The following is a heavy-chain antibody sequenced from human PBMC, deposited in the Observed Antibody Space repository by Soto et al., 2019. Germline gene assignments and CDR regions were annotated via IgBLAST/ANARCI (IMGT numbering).Heavy chain of an antibody. CDR1: GGTFSSYA. J-gene: IGHJ6*02. Sequence: QVQLVQSGAEVKKPGSSVKVSCKASGGTFSSYAISWVRQAPGQGLEWMGGIIPIFGTANYAQKFQGRVTITADESTSTAYMELRSLRSEDTAVYYCARDRRYSYGYLYYGMDVWGQGTTVTVSS. V-gene: IGHV1-69*01. CDR2: IIPIFGTA. CDR3: ARDRRYSYGYLYYGMDV. D-gene: IGHD5-18*01.